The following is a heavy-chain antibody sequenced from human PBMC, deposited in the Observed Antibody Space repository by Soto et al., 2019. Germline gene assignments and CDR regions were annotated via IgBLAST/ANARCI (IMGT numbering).Heavy chain of an antibody. V-gene: IGHV1-2*02. CDR2: INPNSCST. CDR3: ARKLATGGGSTGFDF. CDR1: GYTFTVYY. Sequence: QVQLVQSGAEVKNPGASVKVTCKASGYTFTVYYMHWVRQAPGQGLDWMGWINPNSCSTKYPQQVKGRVTMTRDTSIASVHVSLTGGRAADTALYYCARKLATGGGSTGFDFWGQTTLGAFS. D-gene: IGHD2-15*01. J-gene: IGHJ4*01.